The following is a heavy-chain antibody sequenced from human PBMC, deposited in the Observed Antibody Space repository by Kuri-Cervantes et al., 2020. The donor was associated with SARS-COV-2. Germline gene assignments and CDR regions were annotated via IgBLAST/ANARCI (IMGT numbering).Heavy chain of an antibody. Sequence: GGSLRLSCAAPGFNFSRTDMHWVRQAPGKGLEWVTFISSDGKNKKCMASGKGRFTISRDNSQNTLHLQMKSLRDEDTAIYYCAKDRAGVHDFWGQGTLVTVSS. CDR3: AKDRAGVHDF. CDR2: ISSDGKNK. J-gene: IGHJ4*02. V-gene: IGHV3-30*18. CDR1: GFNFSRTD. D-gene: IGHD2-21*01.